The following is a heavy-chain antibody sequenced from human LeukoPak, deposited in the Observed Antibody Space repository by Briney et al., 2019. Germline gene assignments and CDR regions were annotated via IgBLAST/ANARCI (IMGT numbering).Heavy chain of an antibody. V-gene: IGHV3-74*01. D-gene: IGHD2-21*01. CDR2: INSDGSTA. Sequence: GGSLRLSCAASGFSFSSYWMHWVRQGPGEGLVWVSRINSDGSTANYADSVKGRFTISRDNAKNTLYLQMNSLRGDDAAMYYCTRAGSYRHDYWGQGTLVTVSS. J-gene: IGHJ4*02. CDR1: GFSFSSYW. CDR3: TRAGSYRHDY.